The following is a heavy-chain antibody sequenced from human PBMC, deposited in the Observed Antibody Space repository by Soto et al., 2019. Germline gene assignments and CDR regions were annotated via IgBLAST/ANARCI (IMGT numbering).Heavy chain of an antibody. Sequence: QVQLVQSGAEVKKPGASVKVSCKASGYTSPSFDTTGVRQAPDKGLEWMGWMNPNGGNTGNAQKFQGRVTMTRNTSISTAYMELSSLRSEDTAVYYCARTLYGDNVDYWGQGTLVTVSS. D-gene: IGHD4-17*01. V-gene: IGHV1-8*01. J-gene: IGHJ4*02. CDR2: MNPNGGNT. CDR1: GYTSPSFD. CDR3: ARTLYGDNVDY.